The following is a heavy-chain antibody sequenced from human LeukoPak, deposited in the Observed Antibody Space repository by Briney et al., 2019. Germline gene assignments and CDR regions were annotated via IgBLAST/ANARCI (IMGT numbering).Heavy chain of an antibody. Sequence: GGSLRPSCAASGFTVSSNYMSWVRQAPGKGLEWVSVIYSGGSTYYADSVKGRFTISRDNSKNTLYLQMNSLRAEDTAVYYCAREVFTIAYCGGDCYSYYFDYWGQGTLVTVSS. V-gene: IGHV3-66*01. CDR1: GFTVSSNY. CDR2: IYSGGST. D-gene: IGHD2-21*02. CDR3: AREVFTIAYCGGDCYSYYFDY. J-gene: IGHJ4*02.